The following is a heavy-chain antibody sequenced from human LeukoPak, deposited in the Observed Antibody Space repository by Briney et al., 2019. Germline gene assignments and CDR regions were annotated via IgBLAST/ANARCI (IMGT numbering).Heavy chain of an antibody. Sequence: GGSLRLSCAASEFTFSNFGMHWVRQAPGKGLEWVAVISYDGSNKYYADSVKGRFTISRDNSNNTLYLRMNSLRAEDTAVYYCASRNSGSYYALGYWGQGTLVTVSS. CDR1: EFTFSNFG. V-gene: IGHV3-30*03. CDR2: ISYDGSNK. J-gene: IGHJ4*02. CDR3: ASRNSGSYYALGY. D-gene: IGHD1-26*01.